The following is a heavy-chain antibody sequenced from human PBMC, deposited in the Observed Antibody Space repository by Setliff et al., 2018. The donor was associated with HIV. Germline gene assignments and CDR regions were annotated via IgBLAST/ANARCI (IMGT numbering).Heavy chain of an antibody. D-gene: IGHD1-1*01. CDR2: IWHSGTT. Sequence: PSETLSLTCDVLGYSIASDYYWSWIRQSPEKGLEWIASIWHSGTTYYNPSLKSRVTISVDTSKNQISLKLSSVTAADTAVYYCAKYDPVRGFSWGRGTMVTVSS. V-gene: IGHV4-38-2*01. J-gene: IGHJ4*02. CDR3: AKYDPVRGFS. CDR1: GYSIASDYY.